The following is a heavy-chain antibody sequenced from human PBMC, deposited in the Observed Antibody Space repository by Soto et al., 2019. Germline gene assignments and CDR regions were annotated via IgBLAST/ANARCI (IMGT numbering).Heavy chain of an antibody. Sequence: SETLSLTCAVSGGSVSSGSYYWSWIRQPPGKGLEWIGYIHYTGSTNYNPSLKSRVTISVDTSKNQFSLKLSSVTAADTAVYYCARSRVIVGATYFDYWGQGTLVTVSS. CDR2: IHYTGST. V-gene: IGHV4-61*01. D-gene: IGHD1-26*01. J-gene: IGHJ4*02. CDR1: GGSVSSGSYY. CDR3: ARSRVIVGATYFDY.